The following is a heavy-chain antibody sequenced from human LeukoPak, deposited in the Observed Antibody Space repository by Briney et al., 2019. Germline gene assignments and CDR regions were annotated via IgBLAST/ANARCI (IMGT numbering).Heavy chain of an antibody. J-gene: IGHJ1*01. CDR3: AKAHDDWNYVYFRH. D-gene: IGHD1-7*01. Sequence: GRSLRLSCAASGFTFSSYAMHWVRQAPGKGLEWVAVISYDGSNKYYADSVKGRFTISRDNSKNTLYLQMNSLRAEDTAVYYCAKAHDDWNYVYFRHWGQGTLVTVSS. V-gene: IGHV3-30-3*01. CDR1: GFTFSSYA. CDR2: ISYDGSNK.